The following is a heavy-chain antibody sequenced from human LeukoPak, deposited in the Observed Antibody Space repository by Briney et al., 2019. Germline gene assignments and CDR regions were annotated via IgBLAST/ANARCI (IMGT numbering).Heavy chain of an antibody. D-gene: IGHD4-17*01. V-gene: IGHV1-8*03. CDR2: MNPNSGNT. CDR3: ARANYGDSGRFDP. J-gene: IGHJ5*02. CDR1: GYTFTSYD. Sequence: ASVKVSCKASGYTFTSYDINWVRQATGQGLEWMGWMNPNSGNTGYAQKFQGRVTITRNTSISTAYMELSSLRSEDTVVYYCARANYGDSGRFDPWGQGTLVTVSS.